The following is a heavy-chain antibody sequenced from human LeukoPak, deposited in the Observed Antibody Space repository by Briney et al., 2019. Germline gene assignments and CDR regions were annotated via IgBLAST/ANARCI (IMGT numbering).Heavy chain of an antibody. CDR1: GGTFSSYA. CDR2: VNPNGGGT. D-gene: IGHD3-3*01. J-gene: IGHJ3*01. V-gene: IGHV1-2*02. CDR3: ARGGSRTMFGLPSGDDAFDV. Sequence: ASVKVSCKASGGTFSSYAISWVRQAPGQGLQWMGWVNPNGGGTNDAREFQGRFTMTRDTSISAAYMELSNLSSDDTAVYYCARGGSRTMFGLPSGDDAFDVWGQGTWVTVSS.